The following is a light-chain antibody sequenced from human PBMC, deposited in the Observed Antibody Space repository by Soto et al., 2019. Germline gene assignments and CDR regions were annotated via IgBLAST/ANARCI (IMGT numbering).Light chain of an antibody. CDR3: SSYTNKDTLV. CDR1: SSDVGGYDH. J-gene: IGLJ3*02. CDR2: DVT. V-gene: IGLV2-14*03. Sequence: QSALTQPASVSGSPGQSITIACTGTSSDVGGYDHVSWYQQHPGKAPKLIIYDVTVRPSGISPRFSGSKSYNTASLAVSGLQPEDEADYYCSSYTNKDTLVFGGGTKVTVL.